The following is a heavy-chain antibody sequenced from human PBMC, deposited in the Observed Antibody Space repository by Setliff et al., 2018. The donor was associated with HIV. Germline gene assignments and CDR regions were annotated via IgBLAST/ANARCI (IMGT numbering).Heavy chain of an antibody. CDR3: ARVALLNDHILTAPEYVDI. V-gene: IGHV4-34*01. CDR2: IDHRGRP. D-gene: IGHD2-15*01. CDR1: GGSFSDYY. Sequence: SETLSLTCGIYGGSFSDYYWSWIRQPPGKGLEWIGEIDHRGRPKYNPSLNSRVTMSVDTSRSQLSLNLRSVTAADTGVYYCARVALLNDHILTAPEYVDIWGQGTLVTVSS. J-gene: IGHJ4*02.